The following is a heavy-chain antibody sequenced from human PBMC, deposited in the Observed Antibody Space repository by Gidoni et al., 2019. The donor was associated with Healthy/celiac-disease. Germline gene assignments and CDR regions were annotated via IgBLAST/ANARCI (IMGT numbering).Heavy chain of an antibody. Sequence: EGRLLEAGGCWVQPAGYLRLPGAASGFAFSSYAMSGGRQALEKGLGLVSATSGSGGSSYFADSVKGRFTISSDNAKNPLYLQLNSLRAADTAVYYCAKAPLVIKSFDYWGQGTLVTVSS. V-gene: IGHV3-23*01. CDR1: GFAFSSYA. J-gene: IGHJ4*02. CDR2: TSGSGGSS. CDR3: AKAPLVIKSFDY. D-gene: IGHD3-10*01.